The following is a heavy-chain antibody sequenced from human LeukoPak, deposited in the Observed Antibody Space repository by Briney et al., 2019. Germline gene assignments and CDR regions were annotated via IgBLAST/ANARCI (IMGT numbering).Heavy chain of an antibody. J-gene: IGHJ4*02. CDR1: GGTFISYA. CDR2: IIPIFCTA. Sequence: ASVKVSCKASGGTFISYAISWVRQARGQGREGMGGIIPIFCTANYAQQFQGTATITADKSTSTAYMELSSLRSEDTAVYYCARGAGYRVYPYYFDYWGQGTLVTVSS. CDR3: ARGAGYRVYPYYFDY. V-gene: IGHV1-69*06. D-gene: IGHD6-6*01.